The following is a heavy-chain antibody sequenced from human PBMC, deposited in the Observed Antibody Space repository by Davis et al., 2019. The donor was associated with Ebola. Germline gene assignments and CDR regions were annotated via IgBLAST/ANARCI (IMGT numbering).Heavy chain of an antibody. CDR3: ARDRRYWTGTAYYFDY. Sequence: ASVKVSCKASGYTFTGYYMHWVRQAPGQGLEWMGWINPNSGGTNYAQKFQGWVTMTRDTSISTAYMELSRLRSDDTAVYYCARDRRYWTGTAYYFDYWGQGTLVTVSS. CDR2: INPNSGGT. V-gene: IGHV1-2*04. D-gene: IGHD2-8*02. J-gene: IGHJ4*02. CDR1: GYTFTGYY.